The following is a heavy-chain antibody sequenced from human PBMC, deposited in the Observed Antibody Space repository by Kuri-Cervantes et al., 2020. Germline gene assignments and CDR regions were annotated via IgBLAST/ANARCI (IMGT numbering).Heavy chain of an antibody. Sequence: LSLTCAASGFTFSSSWMHWVRQAPGKGLEWVAVISNDGTNKYYADYVKGRFTISRDNSKNTLYVHMNSLRADDTAVYYCARDLGGYEGDALDIWGQGTMVTVSS. CDR1: GFTFSSSW. J-gene: IGHJ3*02. V-gene: IGHV3-30*01. CDR2: ISNDGTNK. CDR3: ARDLGGYEGDALDI. D-gene: IGHD5-12*01.